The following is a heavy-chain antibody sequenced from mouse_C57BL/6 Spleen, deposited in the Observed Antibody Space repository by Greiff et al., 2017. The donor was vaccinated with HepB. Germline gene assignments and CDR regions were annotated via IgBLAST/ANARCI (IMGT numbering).Heavy chain of an antibody. D-gene: IGHD1-1*01. J-gene: IGHJ2*01. CDR1: GYTFTSYW. CDR3: ARGTTVNFDY. CDR2: IDPSDSYT. V-gene: IGHV1-69*01. Sequence: QVHVKQPGAELVMPGASVKLSCKASGYTFTSYWMHWVKQRPGQGLEWIGEIDPSDSYTNYNQKFKGKSTLTVDKSSSTAYMQLSSLTSEDSAVYYCARGTTVNFDYWGQGTTLTVSS.